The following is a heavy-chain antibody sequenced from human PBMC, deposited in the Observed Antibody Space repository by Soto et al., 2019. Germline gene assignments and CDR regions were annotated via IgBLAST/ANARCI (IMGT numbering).Heavy chain of an antibody. V-gene: IGHV3-7*03. CDR2: IPQDGVDG. Sequence: GGSLRLSCEVSGFTFSMYSMSWVRQSPGKGLEWVAKIPQDGVDGHYADSVKGRCTISRDNGKNSLYLQPNNLRAEDAAVYYCARDHLILPAHDFFYGSDVWGRGATVTVSS. CDR1: GFTFSMYS. J-gene: IGHJ6*02. CDR3: ARDHLILPAHDFFYGSDV. D-gene: IGHD2-21*02.